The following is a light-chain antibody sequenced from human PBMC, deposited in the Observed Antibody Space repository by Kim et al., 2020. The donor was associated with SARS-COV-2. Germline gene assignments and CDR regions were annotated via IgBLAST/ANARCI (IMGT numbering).Light chain of an antibody. V-gene: IGLV3-21*04. CDR2: YDS. CDR3: QVWDSSSDHVV. Sequence: APGKTARITCGGNNIGSKSVNWYQQKPGQAPVLVIYYDSDRPSGIPERFSGSNSGNTATLTISRVKAGDEADYYCQVWDSSSDHVVFGGGTQLTVL. J-gene: IGLJ2*01. CDR1: NIGSKS.